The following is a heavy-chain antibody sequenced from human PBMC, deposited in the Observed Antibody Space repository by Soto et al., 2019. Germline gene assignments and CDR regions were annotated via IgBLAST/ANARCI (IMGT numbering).Heavy chain of an antibody. CDR3: ARHGANSGSYYDYLPH. V-gene: IGHV4-39*01. Sequence: QLQLQESGPGLVKPSETLSLTCTVSGGSISSSTYFWGWIRQPPGKGLEWIGSIDYSGTTYYNTSLRTRATISVDTSKTQFPLRLSCVTAGDTASYYCARHGANSGSYYDYLPHWGQGTLFIVSS. J-gene: IGHJ1*01. CDR1: GGSISSSTYF. D-gene: IGHD1-26*01. CDR2: IDYSGTT.